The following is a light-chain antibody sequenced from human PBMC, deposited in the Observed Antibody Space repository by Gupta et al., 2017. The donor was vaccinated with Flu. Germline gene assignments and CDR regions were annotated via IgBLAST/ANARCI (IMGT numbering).Light chain of an antibody. J-gene: IGKJ2*01. CDR2: QAS. CDR3: QEYCSHYA. V-gene: IGKV1-5*01. CDR1: QSVGSW. Sequence: DIEMTQSPSTLSASVGDRVTITCRASQSVGSWLAWYQQKPGKAPNLLIYQASTLKSGVPSRFSGSGSGTDFTLSISGLQPDDFANYLCQEYCSHYAFGEGTKVEI.